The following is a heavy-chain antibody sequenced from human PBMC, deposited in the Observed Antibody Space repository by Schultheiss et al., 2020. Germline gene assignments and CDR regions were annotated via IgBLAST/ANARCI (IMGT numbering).Heavy chain of an antibody. J-gene: IGHJ4*02. CDR3: ARQRRDGYNLYYFDY. CDR1: GGSISSYY. CDR2: IYYSGST. D-gene: IGHD5-24*01. Sequence: SETLSLTCTVSGGSISSYYWGWIRQPPGKGLEWIGSIYYSGSTYYNPSLKSRVTISVDTSKNQFSLKLSSVTAADTAVYYCARQRRDGYNLYYFDYWGQGTLVTVSS. V-gene: IGHV4-39*01.